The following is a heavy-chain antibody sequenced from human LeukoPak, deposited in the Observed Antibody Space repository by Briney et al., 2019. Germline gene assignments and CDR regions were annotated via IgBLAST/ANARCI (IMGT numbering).Heavy chain of an antibody. D-gene: IGHD3-9*01. V-gene: IGHV1-18*01. CDR1: GYIFTTRG. CDR2: IGADNDST. J-gene: IGHJ4*02. Sequence: ASVKVSCKASGYIFTTRGITWVRQAPGQGLEWMGWIGADNDSTKFAPKFQGRVTMTTDTSTSTASMELRSLRSDDTAVYYCARVKRHFDWLPNEYYFDYWGQGTLVTVSS. CDR3: ARVKRHFDWLPNEYYFDY.